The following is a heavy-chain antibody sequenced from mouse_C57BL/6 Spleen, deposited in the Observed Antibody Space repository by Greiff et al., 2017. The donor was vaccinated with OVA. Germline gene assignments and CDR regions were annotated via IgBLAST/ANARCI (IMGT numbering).Heavy chain of an antibody. CDR1: GYTFTSYW. V-gene: IGHV1-53*01. CDR2: INPSNGGT. Sequence: QVHVKQPGTELVKPGASVKLSCKASGYTFTSYWMHWVKQRPGQGLEWIGNINPSNGGTNYNEKFKSKATLTVDKSSSTAYMQLSSLTSEDSAVYYCARDDYYGSSPVDYWGQGTTLTVSS. J-gene: IGHJ2*01. D-gene: IGHD1-1*01. CDR3: ARDDYYGSSPVDY.